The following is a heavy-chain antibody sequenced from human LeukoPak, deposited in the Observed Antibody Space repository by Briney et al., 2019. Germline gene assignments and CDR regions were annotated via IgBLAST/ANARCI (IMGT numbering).Heavy chain of an antibody. D-gene: IGHD5-18*01. J-gene: IGHJ4*02. V-gene: IGHV1-18*01. CDR3: TRVSDTSMVTPGFDS. CDR1: GYNFNRYT. Sequence: GASVKVSCKTSGYNFNRYTIPWVRQAPGQGLEWMGWVSTSNGDTSYADKFQGRVTMTTETVTKTAYMELRRLRSGDTAMYFCTRVSDTSMVTPGFDSWGQGTLVTVSS. CDR2: VSTSNGDT.